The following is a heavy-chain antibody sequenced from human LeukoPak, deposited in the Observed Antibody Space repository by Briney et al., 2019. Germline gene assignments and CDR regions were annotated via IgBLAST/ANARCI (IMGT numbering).Heavy chain of an antibody. CDR3: AKVLGFCSSTSCYGDFDY. CDR2: IRYDGSNK. V-gene: IGHV3-30*02. D-gene: IGHD2-2*01. Sequence: GGSLRLSCAASGFTFSSYGMHWVRQAPGKGLEWVAFIRYDGSNKYYADSVKGRFTISRDNSKNTLYLQMNSLRAEDTAVYYCAKVLGFCSSTSCYGDFDYWGQGTLVTVSS. J-gene: IGHJ4*02. CDR1: GFTFSSYG.